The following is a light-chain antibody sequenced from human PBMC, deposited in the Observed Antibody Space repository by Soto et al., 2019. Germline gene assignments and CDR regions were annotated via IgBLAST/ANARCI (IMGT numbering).Light chain of an antibody. CDR2: MVS. CDR3: TSPTPGSLYV. J-gene: IGLJ1*01. V-gene: IGLV2-14*01. CDR1: SSDVGNYNY. Sequence: QSALTQPASVSGSPGQSTTISCTGTSSDVGNYNYVSWYQQYPGRVPKLLIYMVSNRPSGVSNRFSGSKSGNTASLTISGLQAEDEADYFCTSPTPGSLYVFGTGTKVTV.